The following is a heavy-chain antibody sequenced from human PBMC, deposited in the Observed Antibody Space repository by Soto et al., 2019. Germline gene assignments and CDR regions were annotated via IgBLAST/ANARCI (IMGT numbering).Heavy chain of an antibody. Sequence: PGESLKISCKGSGYSFTSYWISWVRQMPGKGLEWMGRIDPSDSYTNYSPSFQGHVTISADKSISTAYLQWSSLKASDTAMYYCARPLTPLGYCSGGSCYQDYYHYGMDVRGQGTTVTVSS. J-gene: IGHJ6*02. D-gene: IGHD2-15*01. CDR2: IDPSDSYT. V-gene: IGHV5-10-1*01. CDR1: GYSFTSYW. CDR3: ARPLTPLGYCSGGSCYQDYYHYGMDV.